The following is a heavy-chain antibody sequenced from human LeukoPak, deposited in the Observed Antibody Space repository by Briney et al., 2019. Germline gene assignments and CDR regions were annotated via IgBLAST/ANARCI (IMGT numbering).Heavy chain of an antibody. Sequence: GGSLRLSCTASGFTVYNNAMSWVRQAPGKGLEWVSLIYSKGDAHFADSVRGRFTFSRDNSKNTLSLHMDRLRAEDTAIYSCATGWNTYYNWGQGTQVTVSS. D-gene: IGHD6-19*01. CDR1: GFTVYNNA. V-gene: IGHV3-53*01. CDR2: IYSKGDA. J-gene: IGHJ4*02. CDR3: ATGWNTYYN.